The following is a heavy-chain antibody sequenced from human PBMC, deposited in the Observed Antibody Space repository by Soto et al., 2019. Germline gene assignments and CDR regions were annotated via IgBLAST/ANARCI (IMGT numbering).Heavy chain of an antibody. J-gene: IGHJ6*02. CDR3: ARSSSSATASHYYYYGMDV. CDR1: GGTFSSYA. CDR2: FIPIFGTA. D-gene: IGHD6-6*01. V-gene: IGHV1-69*01. Sequence: QVQLVQSGAEVKKPGSSVKVSCKASGGTFSSYAISWVRQAPGQGLDWMGGFIPIFGTANYAQKFQGRVTITADESTSTAYMELSSLRSEDTAVYYCARSSSSATASHYYYYGMDVWGQGTTVTVSS.